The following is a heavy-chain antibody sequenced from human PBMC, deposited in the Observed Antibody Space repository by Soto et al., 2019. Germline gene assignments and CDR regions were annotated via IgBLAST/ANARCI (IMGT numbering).Heavy chain of an antibody. CDR2: MNTNTGNT. J-gene: IGHJ4*02. Sequence: ASVKVSCKTSGYTFTEFDINWVRQAPGQGLEWMGWMNTNTGNTGYAQKFQGRVTMTRDTSISTAYMELRRLRSEDTAVYYCAREDAERETRFLDYSGQGTVVNVSS. D-gene: IGHD3-3*01. V-gene: IGHV1-8*01. CDR3: AREDAERETRFLDY. CDR1: GYTFTEFD.